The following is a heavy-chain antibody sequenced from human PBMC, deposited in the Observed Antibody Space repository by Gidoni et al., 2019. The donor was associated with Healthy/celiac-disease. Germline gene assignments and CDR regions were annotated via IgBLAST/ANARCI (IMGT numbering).Heavy chain of an antibody. V-gene: IGHV2-70*15. J-gene: IGHJ4*02. CDR1: GFARGTSGMC. CDR3: ARIQVSRGSLRGKWEQTIDY. Sequence: QLTLRESGTARVKPTQTIPLTRTFSGFARGTSGMCVSWIRQPPGKALEWLARIDWDDDKYYSTSLKTRLTISKDTSKTQVVLTMTNMDPVDTATYYCARIQVSRGSLRGKWEQTIDYWGQGTLVTVSS. D-gene: IGHD1-26*01. CDR2: IDWDDDK.